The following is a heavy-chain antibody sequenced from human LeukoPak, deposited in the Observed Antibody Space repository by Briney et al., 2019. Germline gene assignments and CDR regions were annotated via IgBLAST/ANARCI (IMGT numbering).Heavy chain of an antibody. CDR3: ARKLRLGGNWFDP. V-gene: IGHV1-69*13. Sequence: ASVKVSCKTSGGTFTSYAITWVRQAPGQGLEWMGKIIPISGTTNYTQKFQGRVTFTADESTSTAYMELSSLRSEDTALYYCARKLRLGGNWFDPWGQGTLVTVSS. CDR2: IIPISGTT. J-gene: IGHJ5*02. CDR1: GGTFTSYA. D-gene: IGHD1-26*01.